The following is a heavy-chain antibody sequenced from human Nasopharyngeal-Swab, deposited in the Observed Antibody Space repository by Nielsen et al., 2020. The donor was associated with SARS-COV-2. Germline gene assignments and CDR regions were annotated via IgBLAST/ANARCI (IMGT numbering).Heavy chain of an antibody. CDR3: ARYRSSNGWPQGNWFDP. Sequence: RQAPGKGLEWIGSIYHSGSTYYNPSLKSRVTILLDISKNQFSLKLNSVTAADTAVYYCARYRSSNGWPQGNWFDPWGQGTLVTVSS. CDR2: IYHSGST. V-gene: IGHV4-39*07. D-gene: IGHD6-19*01. J-gene: IGHJ5*02.